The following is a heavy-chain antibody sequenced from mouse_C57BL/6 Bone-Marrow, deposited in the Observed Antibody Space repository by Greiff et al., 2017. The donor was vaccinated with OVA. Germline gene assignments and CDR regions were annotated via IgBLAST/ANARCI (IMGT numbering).Heavy chain of an antibody. CDR3: ASITTVPYYFDY. Sequence: QVQLQQPGTELVKPGASVKLSCKASGYTFTSYWMHWVKQRPGQGLEWIGNFNPSNGGTNYNEKFKSKATLTVDKASSTAYMQLSSLTSEDSAVYYCASITTVPYYFDYWGQGTTLTVSS. D-gene: IGHD1-1*01. CDR2: FNPSNGGT. J-gene: IGHJ2*01. V-gene: IGHV1-53*01. CDR1: GYTFTSYW.